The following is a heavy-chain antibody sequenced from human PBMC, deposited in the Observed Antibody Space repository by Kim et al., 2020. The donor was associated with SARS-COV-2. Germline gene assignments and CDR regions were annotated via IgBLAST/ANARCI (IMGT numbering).Heavy chain of an antibody. D-gene: IGHD4-4*01. Sequence: GGSLRLSCAASGFTFSSYGMHWVRQAPGKGLEWVAVISYDGSNKYYADSVKGRFTISRDNSKNTLYLQMNSLRAEDTAVYYCAKDWSWVTHHYYFDYWG. V-gene: IGHV3-30*18. CDR2: ISYDGSNK. CDR3: AKDWSWVTHHYYFDY. J-gene: IGHJ4*01. CDR1: GFTFSSYG.